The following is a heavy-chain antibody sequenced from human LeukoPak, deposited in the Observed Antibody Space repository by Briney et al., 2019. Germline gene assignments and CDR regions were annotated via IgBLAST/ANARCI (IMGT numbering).Heavy chain of an antibody. CDR3: ARVYDSSGYYYMH. D-gene: IGHD3-22*01. CDR2: IIPIFGIA. CDR1: GGTFSSYA. J-gene: IGHJ1*01. V-gene: IGHV1-69*04. Sequence: SVKVSCKASGGTFSSYAISWVRQAPGQGLEWMGRIIPIFGIANHAQKFQGRVTITADKSTSTAYMELSSLRSEDTAVYYCARVYDSSGYYYMHWGQGTLVTVSS.